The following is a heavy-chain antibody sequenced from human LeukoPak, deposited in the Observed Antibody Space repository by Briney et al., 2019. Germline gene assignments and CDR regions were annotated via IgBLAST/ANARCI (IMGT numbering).Heavy chain of an antibody. Sequence: ASVKVSCKASGYTFTDYYMHWVRQAPGQGLEWMGWINPNSGGTNYAQKFQGRVTMTRDTSISTAYMELSRLRSDDTAVYYCARELIVGATTGLDYWGQGTLVTVSS. V-gene: IGHV1-2*02. CDR2: INPNSGGT. CDR3: ARELIVGATTGLDY. J-gene: IGHJ4*02. D-gene: IGHD1-26*01. CDR1: GYTFTDYY.